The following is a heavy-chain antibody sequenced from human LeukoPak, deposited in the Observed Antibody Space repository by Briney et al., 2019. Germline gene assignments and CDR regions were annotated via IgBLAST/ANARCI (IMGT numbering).Heavy chain of an antibody. CDR1: EFTVSVNY. CDR2: IYSGGST. V-gene: IGHV3-66*01. D-gene: IGHD5-12*01. Sequence: GGSLTLSCAASEFTVSVNYMSWVRQAPGKGLEWVSFIYSGGSTYYADSVKGRFTISRDNAKNSLYLQMNSLTAEDTAVYYCAKDSSKIRTFIVPTKGYFDYWGQGTLVTVSS. J-gene: IGHJ4*02. CDR3: AKDSSKIRTFIVPTKGYFDY.